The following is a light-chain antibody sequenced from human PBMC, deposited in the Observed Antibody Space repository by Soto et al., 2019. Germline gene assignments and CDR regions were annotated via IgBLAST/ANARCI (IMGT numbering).Light chain of an antibody. CDR1: QSVSYN. CDR3: QQYNNWPPMT. CDR2: GAS. V-gene: IGKV3-15*01. J-gene: IGKJ4*01. Sequence: EIVMTQAPATLSVSPGERATLSCRASQSVSYNLAWYQKKPGQAPRLLIYGASTRATGIPARLSGSGSGTDFTLTISSLQSEDFAVYYCQQYNNWPPMTFGGGTKVEI.